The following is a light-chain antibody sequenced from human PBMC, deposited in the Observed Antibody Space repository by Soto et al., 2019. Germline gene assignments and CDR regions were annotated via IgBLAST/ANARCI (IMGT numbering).Light chain of an antibody. CDR3: QQYNNWPWT. Sequence: VMTQSPASLSVSPGERATLSCRASESVSSNLAWYQQKPGQGPRLLIYGASTRATGIPARFSGSGSGTEFTLTINSLQSEDFAVYSCQQYNNWPWTFGQGTKVEIK. CDR2: GAS. V-gene: IGKV3-15*01. J-gene: IGKJ1*01. CDR1: ESVSSN.